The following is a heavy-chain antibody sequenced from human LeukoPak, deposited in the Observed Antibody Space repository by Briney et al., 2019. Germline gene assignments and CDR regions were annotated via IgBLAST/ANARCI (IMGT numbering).Heavy chain of an antibody. Sequence: ASETLSLTCAVYGGSFSGYYWSWVRQAPGKGLEWVSGISGGGGSTYYADSVKGRFTISRDNSKNTLYLQMNSLRAEDTAVYYCAKGTSGVTRYYFDYWGQGTLVTVSS. J-gene: IGHJ4*02. V-gene: IGHV3-23*01. CDR2: ISGGGGST. D-gene: IGHD4-17*01. CDR1: GGSFSGYY. CDR3: AKGTSGVTRYYFDY.